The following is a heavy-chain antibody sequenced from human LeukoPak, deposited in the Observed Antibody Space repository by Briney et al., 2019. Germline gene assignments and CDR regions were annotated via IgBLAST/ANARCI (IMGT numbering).Heavy chain of an antibody. D-gene: IGHD6-25*01. J-gene: IGHJ4*02. CDR1: GNTFHSYD. V-gene: IGHV1-8*01. CDR3: SSGHASGD. Sequence: ASVKVSCRASGNTFHSYDINWVRKATGQGLEWVGWMNPNSGNTDYAQKFQGRLTLTSDTSRGTAYLELSSLRSEDTAAYYCSSGHASGDWGQGTPVTVSS. CDR2: MNPNSGNT.